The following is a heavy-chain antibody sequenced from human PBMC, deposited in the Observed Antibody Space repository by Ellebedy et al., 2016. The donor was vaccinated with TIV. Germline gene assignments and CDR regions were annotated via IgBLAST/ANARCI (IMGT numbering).Heavy chain of an antibody. CDR2: ISVYNGDT. D-gene: IGHD3-22*01. CDR1: GYSLTSNG. V-gene: IGHV1-18*01. J-gene: IGHJ4*02. Sequence: AASVKVSCKASGYSLTSNGISWVRQAPGQGLEWMGYISVYNGDTHYTQKFQGRVTMTTDTSTSTAYMELRSLRSDDTAVYYCARYYYDSSDYFRYNDYWGQGTLVTVSS. CDR3: ARYYYDSSDYFRYNDY.